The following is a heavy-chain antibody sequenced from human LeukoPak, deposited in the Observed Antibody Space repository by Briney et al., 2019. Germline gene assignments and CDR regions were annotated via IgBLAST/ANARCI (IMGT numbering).Heavy chain of an antibody. J-gene: IGHJ4*02. D-gene: IGHD1-26*01. Sequence: SETLFLTCTVSGYSISSGYYWGWIRQPPGKGLEWIGSIYHSGSTYYNPSLKSRVAISVDTSKSQFSLKLSSVTAADTAVYYCASGSYYSKSYFDYWGQGTLVTVSS. CDR3: ASGSYYSKSYFDY. V-gene: IGHV4-38-2*02. CDR2: IYHSGST. CDR1: GYSISSGYY.